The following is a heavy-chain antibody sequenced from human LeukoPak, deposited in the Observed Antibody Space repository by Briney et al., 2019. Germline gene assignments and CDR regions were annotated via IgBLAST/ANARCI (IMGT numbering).Heavy chain of an antibody. CDR2: IYYSGST. V-gene: IGHV4-59*01. CDR1: GGSISSYY. J-gene: IGHJ3*02. CDR3: ARDRYCGGDCYSYAFDI. D-gene: IGHD2-21*02. Sequence: SETLSLTCTVSGGSISSYYWSWIRQPPGKGLEWIGYIYYSGSTNYNPSLKSRVTISVDTSKNQFSLKLSSVTAADTAVYYCARDRYCGGDCYSYAFDIWGQGTMVTVSS.